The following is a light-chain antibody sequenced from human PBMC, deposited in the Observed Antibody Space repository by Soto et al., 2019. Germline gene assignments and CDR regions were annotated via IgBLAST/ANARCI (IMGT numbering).Light chain of an antibody. Sequence: QAVVTQEPSFSVSPGGTVTLTCGLSSGSVSTSYYPSWYQQTPGQAPRTIIYSTNTRSSGVPDRFSGSILGNKAALTITGAQADDESDYYCELYMGSGISIFGGGTKVTVL. CDR2: STN. J-gene: IGLJ2*01. CDR3: ELYMGSGISI. CDR1: SGSVSTSYY. V-gene: IGLV8-61*01.